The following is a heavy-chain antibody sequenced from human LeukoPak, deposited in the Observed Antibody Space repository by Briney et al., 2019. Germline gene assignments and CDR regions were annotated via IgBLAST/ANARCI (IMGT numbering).Heavy chain of an antibody. CDR2: ISAYNGNT. CDR1: GYTFTSYG. Sequence: ASVKVSCKASGYTFTSYGISWVRQAPGQGLEWMGWISAYNGNTNYAQKLQGRVTMTTDTSTSTAYMELRSLRSDGTAVYYCARDGQQLVPHYYYMDVWGKGTTVTVSS. D-gene: IGHD6-6*01. CDR3: ARDGQQLVPHYYYMDV. V-gene: IGHV1-18*01. J-gene: IGHJ6*03.